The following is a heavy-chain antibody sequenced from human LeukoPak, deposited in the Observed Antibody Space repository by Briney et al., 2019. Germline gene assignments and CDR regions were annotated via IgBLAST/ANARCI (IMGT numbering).Heavy chain of an antibody. CDR1: GGSISTYY. Sequence: SETLSLTCSVSGGSISTYYWSWIRQPPGKGLEWIGYIYYSGSTNTNYNPSLKSRVNISVDTSKNQFSLKLSTVTAADTAVYYCARGYCSGGSCSLLDYWGQGTLVTVSS. J-gene: IGHJ4*02. V-gene: IGHV4-59*01. CDR3: ARGYCSGGSCSLLDY. D-gene: IGHD2-15*01. CDR2: IYYSGSTNT.